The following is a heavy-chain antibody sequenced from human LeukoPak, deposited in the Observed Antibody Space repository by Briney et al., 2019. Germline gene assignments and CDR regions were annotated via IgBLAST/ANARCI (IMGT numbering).Heavy chain of an antibody. V-gene: IGHV4-28*01. J-gene: IGHJ5*02. Sequence: SDTLSLTCAVSGYSISSDNWWGWIRQPPGKGLEWIGYIYYSGSTYYNPSLKSRVTMSVDTSKNQFSLKLSSVTAVDTAVYYCAKKIAAVAWFDPWGQGTLVTVSS. CDR1: GYSISSDNW. CDR2: IYYSGST. CDR3: AKKIAAVAWFDP. D-gene: IGHD6-13*01.